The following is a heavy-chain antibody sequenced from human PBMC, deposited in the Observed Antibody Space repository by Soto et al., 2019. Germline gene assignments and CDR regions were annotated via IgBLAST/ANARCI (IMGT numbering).Heavy chain of an antibody. V-gene: IGHV4-59*08. J-gene: IGHJ5*02. D-gene: IGHD5-12*01. Sequence: SETLSLTCTVSGGSISSYYWSWIRQPPGKGLEWIGYIYYSGSTNYNPSLKSRVTISVDTSKNQFSLKLSSVTAADTAVYYCARHRVATWWFDPWGQGTLVTVSS. CDR3: ARHRVATWWFDP. CDR2: IYYSGST. CDR1: GGSISSYY.